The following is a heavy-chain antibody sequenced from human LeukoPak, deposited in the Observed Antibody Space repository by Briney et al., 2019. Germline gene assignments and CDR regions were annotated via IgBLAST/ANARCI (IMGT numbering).Heavy chain of an antibody. CDR3: ARGGYSYGSSYWYFDL. Sequence: SETLSLTCTVSGGSISGYFWSWIRQPAGKGLEWIGRIYSSGSNNYNPSLKSRVTMSLDTSKNHLSLNLSSVTAADTAVYYCARGGYSYGSSYWYFDLWGRGTLVTVSS. CDR1: GGSISGYF. V-gene: IGHV4-4*07. D-gene: IGHD5-18*01. J-gene: IGHJ2*01. CDR2: IYSSGSN.